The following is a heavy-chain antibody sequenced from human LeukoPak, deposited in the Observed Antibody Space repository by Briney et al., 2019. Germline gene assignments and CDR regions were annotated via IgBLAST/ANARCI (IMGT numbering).Heavy chain of an antibody. CDR2: IYHSESV. V-gene: IGHV4-39*07. CDR1: GGSIICKSYY. CDR3: ARDRLSQGAFDI. J-gene: IGHJ3*02. Sequence: PSETLSLICTVSGGSIICKSYYWGWVRQPPGKGLEWIGSIYHSESVYYNPSLKSRIAISMDTSNNQFSLNLNSLTAADTAVYYCARDRLSQGAFDIWGQGTVVTVSS.